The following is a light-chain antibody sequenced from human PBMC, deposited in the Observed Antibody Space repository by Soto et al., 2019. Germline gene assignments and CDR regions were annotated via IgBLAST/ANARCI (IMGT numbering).Light chain of an antibody. CDR1: QSISRS. Sequence: DIQMTQSPSSXSASAGDRVTITCRASQSISRSLNWYQHKPGKAPRLLIYFASSLQSGVTSRFSGSGSGTDFTLTISSLQPEDLATYYCQQSFSTPSWTFSQGTKVDIK. CDR2: FAS. V-gene: IGKV1-39*01. CDR3: QQSFSTPSWT. J-gene: IGKJ1*01.